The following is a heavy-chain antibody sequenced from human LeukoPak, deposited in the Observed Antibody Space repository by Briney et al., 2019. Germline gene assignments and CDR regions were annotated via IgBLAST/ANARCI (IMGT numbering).Heavy chain of an antibody. Sequence: SETLSLTCAVSGGSISSGGYSWSWIRQPPGKGLEWIGYIYHSGSTYYNPSLKSRVTISVDRSKNQFSLKLSSVTAAGTAVYYCAGGLRWDAFDIWGQGTMVTVSS. D-gene: IGHD4-23*01. V-gene: IGHV4-30-2*01. J-gene: IGHJ3*02. CDR2: IYHSGST. CDR3: AGGLRWDAFDI. CDR1: GGSISSGGYS.